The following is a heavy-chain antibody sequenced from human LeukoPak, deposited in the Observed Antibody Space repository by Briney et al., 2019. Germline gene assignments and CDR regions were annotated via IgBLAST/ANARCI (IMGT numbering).Heavy chain of an antibody. D-gene: IGHD6-13*01. CDR3: ASRAGAAAGIFFDY. CDR2: INPNSGGT. J-gene: IGHJ4*02. CDR1: GYTFTGYY. V-gene: IGHV1-2*06. Sequence: ASVKVSRKASGYTFTGYYMHRVRQAPGQGLEWMGRINPNSGGTNYAQKFQGRVTMTRDTSISTAYMELSRLRSDDTAVYYCASRAGAAAGIFFDYWGQGTLVTVSS.